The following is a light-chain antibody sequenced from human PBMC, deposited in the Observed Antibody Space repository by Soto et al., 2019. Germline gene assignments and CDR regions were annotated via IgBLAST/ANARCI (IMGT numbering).Light chain of an antibody. CDR2: EDN. Sequence: QSVLTQPPSVSAAPGQKVTIFCSGSSSNIGNNYISWYQQLPGTAPKMIMYEDNKRHSGIPDRFSGSRSGTSASLGITVLQTGDEADYYCGTWDSNLSASVFGGGTKVTVL. CDR1: SSNIGNNY. J-gene: IGLJ3*02. V-gene: IGLV1-51*02. CDR3: GTWDSNLSASV.